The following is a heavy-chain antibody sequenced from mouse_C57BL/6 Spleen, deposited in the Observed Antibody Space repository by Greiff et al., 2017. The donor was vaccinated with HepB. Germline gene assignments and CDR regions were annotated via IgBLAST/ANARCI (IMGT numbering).Heavy chain of an antibody. CDR2: ISDGGSYT. V-gene: IGHV5-4*03. J-gene: IGHJ1*03. CDR3: ARGLSYFDV. Sequence: EVKLVESGGGLVKPGGSLKLSCAASGFTFSSYAMSWVRQTPEKRLEWVATISDGGSYTYYPDNVKGRFTISRDNAKNNLYLQMSHLKSEDTAMYYCARGLSYFDVWGTGTTVTVSS. CDR1: GFTFSSYA.